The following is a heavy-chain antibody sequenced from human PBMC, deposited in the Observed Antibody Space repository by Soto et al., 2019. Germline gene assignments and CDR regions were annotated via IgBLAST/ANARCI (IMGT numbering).Heavy chain of an antibody. CDR1: GFTFSSYG. CDR2: ISYDGSNK. CDR3: GKDDQLGTFDY. D-gene: IGHD6-13*01. Sequence: PGGSLRLSCAASGFTFSSYGMHWVRQAPGKGLDWVAVISYDGSNKYYADSVKGRFTISRDNSKNTLYLQMNGLRAEDTAVYYCGKDDQLGTFDYWGQGTLVTVSS. J-gene: IGHJ4*02. V-gene: IGHV3-30*18.